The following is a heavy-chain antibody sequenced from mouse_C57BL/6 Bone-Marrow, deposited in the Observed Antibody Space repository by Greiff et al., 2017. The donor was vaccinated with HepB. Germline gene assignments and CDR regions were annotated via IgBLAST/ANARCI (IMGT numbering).Heavy chain of an antibody. CDR1: GFTFSSYA. J-gene: IGHJ1*03. CDR2: ISDGGSYT. V-gene: IGHV5-4*03. Sequence: EVKLVESGGGLVKPGGSLKLSCAASGFTFSSYAMSWVRQTPEKRLEWVATISDGGSYTYYPDNVKGRFTISRDNAKNNLYLQMSHLKSEDTAMYYCAGVYDYDGGWYFDVWGTGTTVTVSS. CDR3: AGVYDYDGGWYFDV. D-gene: IGHD2-4*01.